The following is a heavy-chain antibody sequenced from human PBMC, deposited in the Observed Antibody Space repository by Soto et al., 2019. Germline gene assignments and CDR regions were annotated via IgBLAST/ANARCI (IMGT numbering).Heavy chain of an antibody. D-gene: IGHD2-21*02. J-gene: IGHJ6*02. Sequence: EVQLLESGGGLVQPGGSLRLSCAASGFTFSSYAMSWVRQAPGKGLEWVSAISGSGGSTYYADSVKGRFTISRDNPKNTLYMQMNSLRAEDTAVYYCAKAKPSSGYCGGACYSGYYYYGMDVWGQGTTVTVSS. CDR1: GFTFSSYA. CDR3: AKAKPSSGYCGGACYSGYYYYGMDV. CDR2: ISGSGGST. V-gene: IGHV3-23*01.